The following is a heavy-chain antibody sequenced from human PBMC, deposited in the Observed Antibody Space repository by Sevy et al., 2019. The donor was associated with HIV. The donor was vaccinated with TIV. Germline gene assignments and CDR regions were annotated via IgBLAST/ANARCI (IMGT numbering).Heavy chain of an antibody. J-gene: IGHJ4*02. Sequence: SETLSLTCTVSGGSISSSSYYWGWIRQPPGKGLEWIGSIYYSGSTYYNPSLKSRVTISVHTSKNQFSLKMSSVTAADTAVYYCARRIVVVPAAPFDYWGQGTLVTVSS. CDR1: GGSISSSSYY. V-gene: IGHV4-39*01. CDR3: ARRIVVVPAAPFDY. CDR2: IYYSGST. D-gene: IGHD2-2*01.